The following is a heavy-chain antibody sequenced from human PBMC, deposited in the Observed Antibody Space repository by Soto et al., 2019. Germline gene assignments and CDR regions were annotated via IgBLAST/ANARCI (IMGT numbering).Heavy chain of an antibody. CDR3: ARGRGIAAPRPYYMDV. CDR2: IYHSGST. V-gene: IGHV4-4*02. CDR1: SGSISSSNW. J-gene: IGHJ6*03. Sequence: SETLSLTCAVSSGSISSSNWWSWVRQPPGKGLEWIGEIYHSGSTNYNPSLKSRVTISVDKSKNQFSLKLSSVTAADTAVYYCARGRGIAAPRPYYMDVWGKGTTVTVSS. D-gene: IGHD6-13*01.